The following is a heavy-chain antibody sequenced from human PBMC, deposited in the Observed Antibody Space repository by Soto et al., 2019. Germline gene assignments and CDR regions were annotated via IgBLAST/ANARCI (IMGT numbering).Heavy chain of an antibody. CDR3: ARGDWGYLGFDY. CDR1: GGSISSYY. J-gene: IGHJ4*02. V-gene: IGHV4-59*01. Sequence: QVQLQESGPGLVKPSETLSLTCTVSGGSISSYYWSWIRQPPGKGLEWIGYIYYSGSTNYNPSLTSRVTISVDTSQNQFSLKLSSVTAADTAVYYCARGDWGYLGFDYWGQGTLVTVSS. D-gene: IGHD2-15*01. CDR2: IYYSGST.